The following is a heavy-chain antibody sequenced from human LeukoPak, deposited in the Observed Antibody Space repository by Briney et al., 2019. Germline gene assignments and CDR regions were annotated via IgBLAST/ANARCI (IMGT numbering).Heavy chain of an antibody. V-gene: IGHV3-7*01. CDR2: IKQDGSEK. CDR1: GFTFSSYW. D-gene: IGHD5-24*01. Sequence: GGSLRLSCAASGFTFSSYWMSWVRQAPGKGLEWVAHIKQDGSEKNYVDSVKGRFTMSRDNAKSSLYLQMNSLRAEDTAVYYCVRDPLAGDGFNSLDYWGQGTLVTVSS. J-gene: IGHJ4*02. CDR3: VRDPLAGDGFNSLDY.